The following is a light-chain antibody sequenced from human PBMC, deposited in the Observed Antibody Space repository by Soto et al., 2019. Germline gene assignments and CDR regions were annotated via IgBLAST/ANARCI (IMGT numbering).Light chain of an antibody. CDR2: DVN. V-gene: IGLV2-11*01. J-gene: IGLJ1*01. CDR3: SSYTSSSTLDV. Sequence: QSALTQPRSVSGSPGQSVTISCTGTNNDVGFYNYVSWYQQQLGKAPKLLIYDVNKRPSGVPPRFSGSKSGNTASLTISGLQAEDEADYYCSSYTSSSTLDVFGTGTKLTVL. CDR1: NNDVGFYNY.